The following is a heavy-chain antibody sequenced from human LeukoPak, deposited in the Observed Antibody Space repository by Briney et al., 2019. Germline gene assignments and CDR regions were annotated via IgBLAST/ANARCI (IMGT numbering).Heavy chain of an antibody. CDR2: IYSGGST. D-gene: IGHD6-19*01. V-gene: IGHV3-66*01. Sequence: GGSLRLSGAASGFTGSSNYMNWVRQAPGKGLEWVSVIYSGGSTYYADSVKGRFTISRDNSKNTLYLQMNSLRAEDTAVYYCARGNSVWSYYFDYWGQGTLVTVSS. CDR1: GFTGSSNY. J-gene: IGHJ4*02. CDR3: ARGNSVWSYYFDY.